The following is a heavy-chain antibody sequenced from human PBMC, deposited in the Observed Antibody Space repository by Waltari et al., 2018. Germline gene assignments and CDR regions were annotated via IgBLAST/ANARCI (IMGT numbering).Heavy chain of an antibody. V-gene: IGHV1-69*04. CDR1: GGTFSSYA. J-gene: IGHJ5*02. Sequence: QVQLVQSGAEVKKPGSSVKVSCKASGGTFSSYAISWVRQAPGQGREWMGRDFAITCIARDDEKCQGGVTITAEKSTRSAYVGLRRLGSEDTAVYYWARGLGSMRVVVRTSNWFDPWGQGTLVTVSS. CDR3: ARGLGSMRVVVRTSNWFDP. D-gene: IGHD3-22*01. CDR2: DFAITCIA.